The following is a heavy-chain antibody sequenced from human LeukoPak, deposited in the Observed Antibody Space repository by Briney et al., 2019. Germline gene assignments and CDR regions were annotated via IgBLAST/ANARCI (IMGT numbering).Heavy chain of an antibody. V-gene: IGHV3-74*01. CDR3: ARGAVAGANFDY. J-gene: IGHJ4*02. CDR1: GFTFDRYW. D-gene: IGHD1-26*01. CDR2: ITTNGSGT. Sequence: HPGGSLRLSCADSGFTFDRYWMHWVRQPPGKGLAWVSHITTNGSGTSYADSVKGRFTISRDNAKKTLYLQMNSLRAEDTAVYYCARGAVAGANFDYWGLGTLVTVSS.